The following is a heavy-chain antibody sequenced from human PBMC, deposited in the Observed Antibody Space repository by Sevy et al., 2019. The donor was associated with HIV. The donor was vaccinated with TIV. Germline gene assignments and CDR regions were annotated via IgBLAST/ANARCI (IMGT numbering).Heavy chain of an antibody. CDR1: GGSISSYY. V-gene: IGHV4-59*01. D-gene: IGHD6-19*01. CDR3: ARGYSSDWYPYFDY. Sequence: SETLSLTCTVSGGSISSYYWSWIRQPPGKGLEWIGYIYYSGSTNYNPSLKSRVTISVDTSKNQFSLKLSSVTAADTAVYYCARGYSSDWYPYFDYWGQGTLVTVSS. J-gene: IGHJ4*02. CDR2: IYYSGST.